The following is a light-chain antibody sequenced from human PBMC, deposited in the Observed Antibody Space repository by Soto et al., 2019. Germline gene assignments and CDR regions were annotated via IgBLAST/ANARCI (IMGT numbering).Light chain of an antibody. CDR1: QSIIRL. Sequence: DIQMTQSPSTLSASVGDRVTITCRASQSIIRLLAWYQQKPGKAPKLLIHDATSLESGVSSRLSGSGSGTEFTLTISNLQPDDSATYYCQHYKAFSPWTFGQGTKVDIK. CDR3: QHYKAFSPWT. J-gene: IGKJ1*01. CDR2: DAT. V-gene: IGKV1-5*01.